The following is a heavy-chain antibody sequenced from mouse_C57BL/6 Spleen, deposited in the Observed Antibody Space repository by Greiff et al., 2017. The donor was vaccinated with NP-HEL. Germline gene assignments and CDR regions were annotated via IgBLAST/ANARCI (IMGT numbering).Heavy chain of an antibody. CDR2: IDPSDSYT. V-gene: IGHV1-69*01. D-gene: IGHD1-2*01. CDR1: GYTFTSYW. J-gene: IGHJ3*01. Sequence: QVQLQQPGAELVMPGASVKLSCKASGYTFTSYWMHWVKQRPGQGLEWIGEIDPSDSYTNYNQKFKGKSTLTVDKSSSTAYMQLTSLTSEDSADYYFARWEKSYGWDVGFAYWGQGTLVTVSA. CDR3: ARWEKSYGWDVGFAY.